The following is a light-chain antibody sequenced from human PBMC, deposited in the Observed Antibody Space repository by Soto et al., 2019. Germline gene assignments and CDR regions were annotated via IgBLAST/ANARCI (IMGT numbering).Light chain of an antibody. CDR1: QTVSSYH. V-gene: IGKV3-20*01. CDR3: QHYGSSPLT. J-gene: IGKJ4*01. CDR2: GAS. Sequence: DIILTQSPDTLPLSPGARATLSCRASQTVSSYHLAWCQQKPGQAPRLLIYGASTRAAGIPDRFSGSGSGTDFTLSISRLEPEDFAVYSCQHYGSSPLTFGGGTKVDIK.